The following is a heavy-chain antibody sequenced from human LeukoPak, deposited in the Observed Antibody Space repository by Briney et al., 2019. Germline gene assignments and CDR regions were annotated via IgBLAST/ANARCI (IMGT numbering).Heavy chain of an antibody. Sequence: GGSLRLSCAASGFTFSSYWMHWVRQAPGKGLMWVSRINSDGSRTTYADSVRGRFTISRDNAKSTLYLQMNSLRAEDTAVYYCARVRDDYTYFDCWGQGTLVTVSS. J-gene: IGHJ4*02. CDR2: INSDGSRT. CDR3: ARVRDDYTYFDC. V-gene: IGHV3-74*01. D-gene: IGHD4-11*01. CDR1: GFTFSSYW.